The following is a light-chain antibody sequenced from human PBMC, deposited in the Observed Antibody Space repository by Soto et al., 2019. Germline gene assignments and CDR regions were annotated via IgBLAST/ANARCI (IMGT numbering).Light chain of an antibody. CDR1: QGISSY. Sequence: DIQMTQSPSSLSASVGDRVTITCRASQGISSYLAWYQQKPGKVPKLLIYAASTLQSGVPSRFSGSGSRTDFTLTISSLQPEDVATYYCQKYNSAPALTFGGGTKVEIK. V-gene: IGKV1-27*01. J-gene: IGKJ4*01. CDR3: QKYNSAPALT. CDR2: AAS.